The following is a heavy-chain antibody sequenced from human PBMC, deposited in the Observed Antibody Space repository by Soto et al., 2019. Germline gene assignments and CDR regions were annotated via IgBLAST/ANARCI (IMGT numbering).Heavy chain of an antibody. Sequence: PGGSLRLSCAASGFTFSSYWMNWVRQAPGKGLEWVGRIKSKTDGGTTDYAAPVKGRFTISRDDSKNTLYLQMNSLKTEDTAVYYCTTDQYCSGGSCHSYDAFDIWGQGTMVTVSS. D-gene: IGHD2-15*01. CDR3: TTDQYCSGGSCHSYDAFDI. V-gene: IGHV3-15*07. CDR1: GFTFSSYW. CDR2: IKSKTDGGTT. J-gene: IGHJ3*02.